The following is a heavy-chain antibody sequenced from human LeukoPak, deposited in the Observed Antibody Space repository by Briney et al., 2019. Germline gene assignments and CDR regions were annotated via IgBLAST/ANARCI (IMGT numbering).Heavy chain of an antibody. CDR2: IIPIFGTA. Sequence: SVKVSCKASGGTFSSYAISWVRRAPGQGLEWMGGIIPIFGTANYAQKFQGRVTITTDESTSTAYMELSSLRSEDTAVYYCARGRLSAAPYYYYYYYMDVWGKGTTVTVSS. CDR3: ARGRLSAAPYYYYYYYMDV. CDR1: GGTFSSYA. D-gene: IGHD6-25*01. J-gene: IGHJ6*03. V-gene: IGHV1-69*05.